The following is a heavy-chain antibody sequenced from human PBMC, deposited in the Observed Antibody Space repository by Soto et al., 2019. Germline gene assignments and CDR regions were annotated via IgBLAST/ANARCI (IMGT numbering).Heavy chain of an antibody. V-gene: IGHV4-59*01. J-gene: IGHJ6*02. CDR2: IYYSGST. CDR3: ARVPIEARGQFYSYYYGMDV. D-gene: IGHD6-6*01. CDR1: GGSISSYY. Sequence: SETLSLTCTVSGGSISSYYWSWIRQPPGKGLEWIGYIYYSGSTNYNPSLKSRVTISVDTSKNQFSLKLSSVTAADTAVYYCARVPIEARGQFYSYYYGMDVWGQGTTVTVSS.